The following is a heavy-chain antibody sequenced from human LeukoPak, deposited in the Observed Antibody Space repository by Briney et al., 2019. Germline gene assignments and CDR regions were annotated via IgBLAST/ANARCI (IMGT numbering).Heavy chain of an antibody. V-gene: IGHV1-2*02. CDR3: ARDLPYDFWSGTLSWFDP. CDR1: GYTFTSYD. CDR2: INPNSGGT. J-gene: IGHJ5*02. D-gene: IGHD3-3*01. Sequence: ASVKVSCKASGYTFTSYDINWVRQATGQGLEWMGWINPNSGGTNYAQKFQGRVTMTRDTSISTAYMELSRLRSDDTAVYCCARDLPYDFWSGTLSWFDPWGQGTLVTVSS.